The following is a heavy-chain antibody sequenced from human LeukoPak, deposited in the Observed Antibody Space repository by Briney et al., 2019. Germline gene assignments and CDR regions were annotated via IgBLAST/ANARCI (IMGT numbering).Heavy chain of an antibody. D-gene: IGHD3-9*01. J-gene: IGHJ4*02. Sequence: PGGSLRLSCAASGFTFSSYAMSWVRQAPGKGLEWVSYISSSSSIIYYADSVKGRFTISRDNAKNSLYLQMNSLRAEDTAVYYCARDERNDILTGYYPPGWGQGTLVTVSS. CDR1: GFTFSSYA. CDR3: ARDERNDILTGYYPPG. V-gene: IGHV3-48*01. CDR2: ISSSSSII.